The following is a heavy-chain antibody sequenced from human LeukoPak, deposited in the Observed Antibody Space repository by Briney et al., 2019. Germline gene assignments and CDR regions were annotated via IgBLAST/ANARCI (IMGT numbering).Heavy chain of an antibody. CDR1: GGSFSTYY. J-gene: IGHJ4*03. V-gene: IGHV4-34*01. CDR2: INHRGDT. Sequence: SETLSLTCAVYGGSFSTYYWSWIRQSPGKGLEWIAEINHRGDTNYNPSAKSRVTISADTSKNQFSLKVRSVTAADTAVYYCARGPTISETGYFDYWGQGTLVTVSS. CDR3: ARGPTISETGYFDY. D-gene: IGHD1-1*01.